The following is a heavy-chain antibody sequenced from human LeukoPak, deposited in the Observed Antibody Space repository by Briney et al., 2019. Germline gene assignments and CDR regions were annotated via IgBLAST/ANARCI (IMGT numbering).Heavy chain of an antibody. V-gene: IGHV3-11*01. Sequence: PGGSLRLSCAASGFTFSDYYMSWIRQAPGKGLEWVSYISSGGGTIDYADSVKGRFTISRDNAKNSLYLQMDSLGAEDTAFYYCARLGYNNFAYWGQGTLVTVSS. CDR2: ISSGGGTI. CDR1: GFTFSDYY. J-gene: IGHJ4*02. CDR3: ARLGYNNFAY. D-gene: IGHD5-24*01.